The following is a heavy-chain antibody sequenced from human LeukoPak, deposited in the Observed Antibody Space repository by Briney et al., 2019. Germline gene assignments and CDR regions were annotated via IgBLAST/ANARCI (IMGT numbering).Heavy chain of an antibody. CDR1: GGTFISYA. CDR3: ARRAGDYSHPYDY. Sequence: SVKVSCKASGGTFISYAISWVRQAPGQGLEWMGGIIPIFGTANYAQKFQGRVTITSDKSTSTAYMELRSLRSEDTAVYYCARRAGDYSHPYDYWGQGTLVTVSS. J-gene: IGHJ4*02. D-gene: IGHD3-22*01. CDR2: IIPIFGTA. V-gene: IGHV1-69*06.